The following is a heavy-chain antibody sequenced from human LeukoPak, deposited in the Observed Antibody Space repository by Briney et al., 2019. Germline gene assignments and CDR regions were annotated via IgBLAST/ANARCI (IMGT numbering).Heavy chain of an antibody. CDR3: ARGPPDSSGYSIDY. CDR2: IYSGGST. V-gene: IGHV3-66*01. J-gene: IGHJ4*02. CDR1: GFTVSSNY. Sequence: GGSLRLSCAASGFTVSSNYKSWVRQAPGKGLEWVSVIYSGGSTYYADSVKGRFTISRDNSKNTLYLQMNSLRAEDTAVYYCARGPPDSSGYSIDYWGQGTLVTVSS. D-gene: IGHD3-22*01.